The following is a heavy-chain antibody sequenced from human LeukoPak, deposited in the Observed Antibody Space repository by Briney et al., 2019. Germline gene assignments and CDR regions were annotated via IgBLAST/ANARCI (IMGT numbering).Heavy chain of an antibody. CDR1: GGSISSYY. CDR3: ARLGYSYGRYGMDV. J-gene: IGHJ6*02. CDR2: IYNSGST. Sequence: PSETLSLTCTVSGGSISSYYWSWIRQPPGKGLEWIGYIYNSGSTNYNPSLKSRVTISVDTSKNQFSLKLSSVTAADTAVYYCARLGYSYGRYGMDVWGQGTTVTVSS. V-gene: IGHV4-59*08. D-gene: IGHD5-18*01.